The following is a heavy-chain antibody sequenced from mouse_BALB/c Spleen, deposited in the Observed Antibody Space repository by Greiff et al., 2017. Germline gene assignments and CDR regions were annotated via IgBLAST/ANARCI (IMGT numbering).Heavy chain of an antibody. CDR2: ISDGGSYT. V-gene: IGHV5-4*02. Sequence: EVKLMESGGGLVKPGGSLKLSCAASGFTFSDYYMYWVRQTPEKRLEWVATISDGGSYTYYPDSVKGRFTISRDNAKNNLYLQMSSLKSEDTAMYYCARGARATRAWFAYWGQGTLVTVSA. CDR1: GFTFSDYY. J-gene: IGHJ3*01. D-gene: IGHD3-1*01. CDR3: ARGARATRAWFAY.